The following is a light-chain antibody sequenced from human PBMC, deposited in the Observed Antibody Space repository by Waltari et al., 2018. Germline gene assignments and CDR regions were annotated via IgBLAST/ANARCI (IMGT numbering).Light chain of an antibody. CDR2: GAS. Sequence: EIVLTQSPGTLSLSPGERATLSCRASQSISSRFLAWYQHKPGQAPRLVIYGASSRLTGIPARFSGSGSGTDFSLTISKLEPEDCAVYYCHQYSTSPYTFGQGTKLQF. J-gene: IGKJ2*01. CDR1: QSISSRF. V-gene: IGKV3-20*01. CDR3: HQYSTSPYT.